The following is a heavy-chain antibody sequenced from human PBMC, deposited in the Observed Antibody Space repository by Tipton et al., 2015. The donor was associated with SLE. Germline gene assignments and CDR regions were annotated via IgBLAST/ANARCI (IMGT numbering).Heavy chain of an antibody. CDR3: AGDDYASGIT. Sequence: SLRLSCAASGFTFSTYGMHWVRQAPGKGLEWVAVIWYDGRNKYYADSVKGRFTISRDNAKNSLYLQMNSLRVEDTAVYFCAGDDYASGITWGQGTLVTVSS. D-gene: IGHD3-10*01. J-gene: IGHJ5*02. CDR1: GFTFSTYG. CDR2: IWYDGRNK. V-gene: IGHV3-33*08.